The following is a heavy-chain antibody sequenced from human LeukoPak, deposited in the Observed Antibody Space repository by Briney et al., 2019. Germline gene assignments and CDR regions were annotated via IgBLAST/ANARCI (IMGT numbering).Heavy chain of an antibody. V-gene: IGHV3-23*01. Sequence: GGPLRLSCAASGFTFGSYAMTWVRQAPGKGLEWVSTISDSGGNTFYADSVKGRFTISRDNSKYTLDLQMNSLRVEDSAFYYCAKALSHAIFFDYWGQGSLVTVAS. CDR3: AKALSHAIFFDY. J-gene: IGHJ4*02. CDR2: ISDSGGNT. CDR1: GFTFGSYA. D-gene: IGHD2-8*01.